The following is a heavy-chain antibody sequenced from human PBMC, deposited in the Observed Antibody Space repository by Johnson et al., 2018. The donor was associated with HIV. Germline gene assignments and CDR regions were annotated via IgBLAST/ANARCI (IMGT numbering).Heavy chain of an antibody. J-gene: IGHJ3*01. Sequence: VESGGGVVQPGGSLRISCAASGVTFSSYGMHWVRQAPGKGLEGVAFIRSDGNNKYYADSVKGRFTISRDNSKNTLFLQMSSLRPEDTAVYYCAKIGQWRERLDAFDVWGQGTMVTVSS. V-gene: IGHV3-30*02. CDR2: IRSDGNNK. D-gene: IGHD6-19*01. CDR1: GVTFSSYG. CDR3: AKIGQWRERLDAFDV.